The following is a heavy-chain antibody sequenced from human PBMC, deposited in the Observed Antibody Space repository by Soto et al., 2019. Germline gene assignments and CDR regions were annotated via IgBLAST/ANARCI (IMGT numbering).Heavy chain of an antibody. CDR1: GASINSGGYS. V-gene: IGHV4-30-2*01. J-gene: IGHJ3*02. Sequence: PSETLSLTCTVSGASINSGGYSWIWIRQPPGEGLEWIGYFSHTGGTYYNPSLKSRVIISIDGSKNHLSLKLKSVTAADTAVYYCATGGTTMVRGVKTHDAFDIWGKGTMVT. D-gene: IGHD3-10*01. CDR3: ATGGTTMVRGVKTHDAFDI. CDR2: FSHTGGT.